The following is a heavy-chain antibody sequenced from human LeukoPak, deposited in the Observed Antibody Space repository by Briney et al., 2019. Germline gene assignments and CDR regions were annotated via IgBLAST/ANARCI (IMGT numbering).Heavy chain of an antibody. CDR2: IIPILGIA. Sequence: SVKDSCKASGGTFSSYAISWVRQAPGQGLEWMGRIIPILGIANYAQKFQGRVTITADKSTSTAYMELSSLRSEDTAVYYCARDSEWELPDFDYWGQGTLVTVSS. CDR1: GGTFSSYA. J-gene: IGHJ4*02. V-gene: IGHV1-69*04. CDR3: ARDSEWELPDFDY. D-gene: IGHD1-26*01.